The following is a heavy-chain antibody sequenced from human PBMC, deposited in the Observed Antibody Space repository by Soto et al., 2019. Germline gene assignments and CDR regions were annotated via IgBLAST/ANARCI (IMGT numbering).Heavy chain of an antibody. V-gene: IGHV3-23*01. D-gene: IGHD2-2*03. CDR3: AKVGYCSSTTCYLRYDYYMDV. CDR2: ISASGGST. Sequence: EVQLLESGGGLVQPGGSLRLSCAASGFTFNSYAMSWVRQAPGKGLEWVSSISASGGSTYYADSVKGRFTIARDNSKNTLDMQMNSLRAEDNAVYVYAKVGYCSSTTCYLRYDYYMDVWGEGTPVTVSS. J-gene: IGHJ6*03. CDR1: GFTFNSYA.